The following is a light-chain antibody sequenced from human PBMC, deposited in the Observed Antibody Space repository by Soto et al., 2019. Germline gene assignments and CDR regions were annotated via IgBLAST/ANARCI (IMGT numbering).Light chain of an antibody. CDR1: QSVYSN. V-gene: IGKV3-15*01. Sequence: EIVMTQSPATLSVSPGERASLSCRASQSVYSNLAWYQQKPGQAPRLLLFGASTRATGIPARFSGSGSGTEFTLTISSLQSEDFAVYYCQQYNKWPLAFGQGTKVEIK. J-gene: IGKJ1*01. CDR3: QQYNKWPLA. CDR2: GAS.